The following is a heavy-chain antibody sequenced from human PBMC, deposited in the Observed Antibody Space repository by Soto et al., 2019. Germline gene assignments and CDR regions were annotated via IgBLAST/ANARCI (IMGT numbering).Heavy chain of an antibody. D-gene: IGHD6-13*01. Sequence: KSSETLSLTCTVSGGSISSGDYYWSWIRQPPGKGLEWIGYIYYSGSTYYNPSLKSRVTISVDTSKNQFSLKLSSVTAADTAVYYCARDGPAAGTGGYWGQGTLVTVSS. J-gene: IGHJ4*02. CDR3: ARDGPAAGTGGY. V-gene: IGHV4-30-4*01. CDR1: GGSISSGDYY. CDR2: IYYSGST.